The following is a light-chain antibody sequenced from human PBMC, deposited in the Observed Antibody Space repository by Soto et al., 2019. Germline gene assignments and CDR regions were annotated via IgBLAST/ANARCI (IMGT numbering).Light chain of an antibody. CDR1: QSGSSSY. J-gene: IGKJ2*01. Sequence: EIVLTQSPGTLSLSPGERATLSCRASQSGSSSYLGWYQQKPGQAPRLLIYGASSRATGIQDRFSGSGSGTDFTLTISRLEPEDFAVYYCQQYGSSPPYTFGQGTKVEIK. V-gene: IGKV3-20*01. CDR2: GAS. CDR3: QQYGSSPPYT.